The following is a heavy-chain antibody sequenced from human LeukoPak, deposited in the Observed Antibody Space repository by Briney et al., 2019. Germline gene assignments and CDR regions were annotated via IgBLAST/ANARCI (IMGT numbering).Heavy chain of an antibody. J-gene: IGHJ5*02. Sequence: SQTLSLTCTVSGGSISSGDYYWSWIRRPPGKGLEWIGYIYYSGSTYYNPSLKSRVTISVDTSKNQFSLKLRSVTAAATAVYYCAREYITYYYGSGSYYSTNNWFDPWGQGTLVTVSS. CDR3: AREYITYYYGSGSYYSTNNWFDP. CDR1: GGSISSGDYY. V-gene: IGHV4-30-4*01. CDR2: IYYSGST. D-gene: IGHD3-10*01.